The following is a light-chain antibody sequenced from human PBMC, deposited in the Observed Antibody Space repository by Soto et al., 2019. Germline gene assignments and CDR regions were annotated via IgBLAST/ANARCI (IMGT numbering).Light chain of an antibody. CDR1: QSISSY. CDR3: QQSYTTPYL. V-gene: IGKV1-39*01. J-gene: IGKJ2*01. CDR2: AAS. Sequence: DIQMTQSPSSLSASVGDRVTITCRASQSISSYLNWYQQKPGKAPKLLIYAASTLQTGISSRFSGSGSGTDFTLTIISLQPEDFATYDCQQSYTTPYLFGQGTKLEIK.